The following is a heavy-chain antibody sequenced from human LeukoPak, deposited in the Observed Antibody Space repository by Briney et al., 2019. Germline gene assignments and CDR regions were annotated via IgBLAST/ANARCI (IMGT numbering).Heavy chain of an antibody. CDR1: GGSISSYY. J-gene: IGHJ6*03. V-gene: IGHV4-4*09. CDR3: ARSAGYQLIPGYYFYMDV. D-gene: IGHD2-2*01. CDR2: IYTSGNT. Sequence: SETLSLTCTVSGGSISSYYWSWIRQPPGKGLEWVGYIYTSGNTNYNPSLKSRVSISVDTSKHHFSLTLTSVTAEDTAVYYCARSAGYQLIPGYYFYMDVWGKGTTVTVSS.